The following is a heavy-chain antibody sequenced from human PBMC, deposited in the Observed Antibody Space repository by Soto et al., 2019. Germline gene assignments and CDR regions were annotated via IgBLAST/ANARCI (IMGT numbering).Heavy chain of an antibody. CDR3: ARDQGYDFWSGYEYDYYMDV. Sequence: GGSLRLSCAASGFTFSSYWMHWVRQATGKGLVWVSRINSDGSSTSYADSVKGRFTISRDNAKNTLYLQMNSLRAEDTAVYYCARDQGYDFWSGYEYDYYMDVWGKGTTVTVSS. CDR2: INSDGSST. CDR1: GFTFSSYW. D-gene: IGHD3-3*01. V-gene: IGHV3-74*01. J-gene: IGHJ6*03.